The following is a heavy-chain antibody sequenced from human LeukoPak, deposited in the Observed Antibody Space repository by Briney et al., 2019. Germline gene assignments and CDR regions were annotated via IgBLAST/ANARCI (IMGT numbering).Heavy chain of an antibody. CDR1: GFTFSSYA. CDR3: AKDYDGIAAAGTGFDY. J-gene: IGHJ4*02. Sequence: GGSLRLSCAASGFTFSSYAMSWVRQAPGKGLEWVSAISGSGGSTYYADSVKGRFTISRDNSKNTLYLQMNSLRAEDTAVYYCAKDYDGIAAAGTGFDYWGQGTLVTVSS. D-gene: IGHD6-13*01. CDR2: ISGSGGST. V-gene: IGHV3-23*01.